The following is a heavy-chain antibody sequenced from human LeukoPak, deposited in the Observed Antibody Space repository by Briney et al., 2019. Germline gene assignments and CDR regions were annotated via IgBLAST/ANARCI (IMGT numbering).Heavy chain of an antibody. V-gene: IGHV3-53*01. D-gene: IGHD2-21*01. J-gene: IGHJ5*02. Sequence: RGSLRLSCAASGFTPSNNYMSWVRRAAGQGLQWVALIYSAGGTYCAESVKGRFTISRDNSQNTLHLQMNSLRAEDTAVYYCVRNSGALGAWGQGTLVTVSS. CDR3: VRNSGALGA. CDR2: IYSAGGT. CDR1: GFTPSNNY.